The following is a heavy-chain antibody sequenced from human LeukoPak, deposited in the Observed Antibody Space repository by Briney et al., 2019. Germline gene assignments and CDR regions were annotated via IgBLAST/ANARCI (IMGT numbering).Heavy chain of an antibody. CDR1: GGTFSSNA. CDR3: ARSAGVYFGVVDYYYYYYMDV. D-gene: IGHD3-3*01. V-gene: IGHV1-69*05. Sequence: SVKVSCKXSGGTFSSNAISWVRQAPGQGLEWMGGIIPIFGTANYAQKFQGRVTITTDESTSTAYMELSSLRSEDTAVYYCARSAGVYFGVVDYYYYYYMDVWGKGTTVTVSS. J-gene: IGHJ6*03. CDR2: IIPIFGTA.